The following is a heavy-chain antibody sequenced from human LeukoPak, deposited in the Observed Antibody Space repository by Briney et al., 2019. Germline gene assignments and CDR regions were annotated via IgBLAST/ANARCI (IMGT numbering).Heavy chain of an antibody. CDR2: IWYDGSNK. J-gene: IGHJ4*02. V-gene: IGHV3-33*01. D-gene: IGHD6-19*01. CDR3: ARDRSMAVAGGSDY. Sequence: PGRSLRLSCAASGFTFSSYGMHWVRQAPGKGLEWVAVIWYDGSNKYHADSVKGRFTISRDNSKNTLYLQMNSLRAEDTAVYYCARDRSMAVAGGSDYWGQGTLVTVSS. CDR1: GFTFSSYG.